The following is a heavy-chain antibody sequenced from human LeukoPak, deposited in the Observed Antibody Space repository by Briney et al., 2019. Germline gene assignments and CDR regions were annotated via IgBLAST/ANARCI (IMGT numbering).Heavy chain of an antibody. CDR1: GFTFSSYG. D-gene: IGHD3-10*02. V-gene: IGHV3-30*18. J-gene: IGHJ6*02. Sequence: GGSLRLSCAASGFTFSSYGMHWVRQAPGKGLEWVAVISYDGSNKYYADSVKGRFTIARDNSKNTLYLQMNSLRAEDTAVYYCAKDYVLYGMDVWGQGTTVTVSS. CDR3: AKDYVLYGMDV. CDR2: ISYDGSNK.